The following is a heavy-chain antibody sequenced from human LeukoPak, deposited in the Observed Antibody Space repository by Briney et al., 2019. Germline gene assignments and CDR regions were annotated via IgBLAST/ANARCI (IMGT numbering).Heavy chain of an antibody. CDR1: GGSISSYY. CDR3: ARNSGYAGDAFDI. J-gene: IGHJ3*02. V-gene: IGHV4-59*08. D-gene: IGHD5-12*01. Sequence: PSETPSLTCTVSGGSISSYYWSWIRQPPGKGLEWIGYIYYSGSTNYNPSLKSRVTISVDTSKDQFSLKLSSVTAADTAVYYCARNSGYAGDAFDIWGQGTMVTVSS. CDR2: IYYSGST.